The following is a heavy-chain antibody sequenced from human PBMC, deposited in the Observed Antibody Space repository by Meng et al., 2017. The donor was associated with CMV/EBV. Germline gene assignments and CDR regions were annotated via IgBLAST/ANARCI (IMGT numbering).Heavy chain of an antibody. CDR3: ARGLTTVNTYYFDY. Sequence: SQTFSLTCAVYGGSFSGYYWSWIRQPPGKGLAWIGEINHSGSTNYNPSLKSRVTISVDTSKNQFSLKLRSVTAADTAVYYCARGLTTVNTYYFDYWGQGTLVTVSS. D-gene: IGHD4-17*01. CDR1: GGSFSGYY. J-gene: IGHJ4*02. CDR2: INHSGST. V-gene: IGHV4-34*01.